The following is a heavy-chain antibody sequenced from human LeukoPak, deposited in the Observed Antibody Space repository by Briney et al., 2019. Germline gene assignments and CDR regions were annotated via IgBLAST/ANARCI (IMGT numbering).Heavy chain of an antibody. D-gene: IGHD1-26*01. Sequence: GASVKVSCEASGYTFTGYYMHWVRQAPGQGLEWMGWINPNSGGTNYAQKFQGRVTMTRDTSISTAYMELSRLRSDDTAVYYCASSNGPVGATDQDSYYYYYMDVWGKGTTVTVSS. J-gene: IGHJ6*03. CDR1: GYTFTGYY. V-gene: IGHV1-2*02. CDR3: ASSNGPVGATDQDSYYYYYMDV. CDR2: INPNSGGT.